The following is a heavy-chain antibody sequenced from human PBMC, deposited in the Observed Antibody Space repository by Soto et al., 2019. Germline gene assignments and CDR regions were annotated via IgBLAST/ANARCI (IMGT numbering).Heavy chain of an antibody. CDR1: GASMSTYY. Sequence: VQLQESGPGLVKPSETLSLTCTVSGASMSTYYWSWIRQTPGKGLEWIGFIYYRGNAQYNPSLRSRVTTSLATTQVSLKLSSVPAADTAVYFCAGAEGDYGDYAESWFDPWGQGTLVTVSS. CDR3: AGAEGDYGDYAESWFDP. J-gene: IGHJ5*02. V-gene: IGHV4-59*12. D-gene: IGHD4-17*01. CDR2: IYYRGNA.